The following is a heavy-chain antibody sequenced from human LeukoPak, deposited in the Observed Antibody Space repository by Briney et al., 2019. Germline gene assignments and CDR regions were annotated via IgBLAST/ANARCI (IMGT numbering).Heavy chain of an antibody. Sequence: SETLSLTCSVSGGSMTSHYRSWIRQPPGKGLEWIAYVFYSGDTNYNPSLKSRVTISVDTSKNQFSLKLGSVTAADTAVYFCARQPYMLGAYYFDFWGQGTLVTVSS. V-gene: IGHV4-59*08. CDR1: GGSMTSHY. CDR2: VFYSGDT. D-gene: IGHD1-26*01. J-gene: IGHJ4*02. CDR3: ARQPYMLGAYYFDF.